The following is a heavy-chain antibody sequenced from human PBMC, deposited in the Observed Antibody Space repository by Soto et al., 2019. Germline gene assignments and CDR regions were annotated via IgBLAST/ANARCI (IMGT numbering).Heavy chain of an antibody. V-gene: IGHV3-74*01. Sequence: GGSLRLSCAVSVFTFGPWWMHWVRQVPGKGLVWVSRMNGDGTYITYGDFAKGRFTISRDNAKNTLFLQMNSLRAEDTAVYYCVRENYFGLDRWGQGTLVTVSS. CDR3: VRENYFGLDR. CDR2: MNGDGTYI. CDR1: VFTFGPWW. J-gene: IGHJ5*02. D-gene: IGHD1-7*01.